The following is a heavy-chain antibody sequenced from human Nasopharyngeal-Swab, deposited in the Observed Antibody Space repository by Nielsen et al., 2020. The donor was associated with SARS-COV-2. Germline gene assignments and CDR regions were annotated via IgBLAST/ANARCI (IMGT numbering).Heavy chain of an antibody. D-gene: IGHD2-2*01. CDR2: IKSKTDGGTT. CDR3: TTVRFHCSSTSCYRWFDP. J-gene: IGHJ5*02. V-gene: IGHV3-15*01. Sequence: WIRQPPGKGLGWVGRIKSKTDGGTTDYAAPVKGRFTISRDDSKNTLYLQMNSLKTEDTAVYYCTTVRFHCSSTSCYRWFDPWGQGTLVTVSS.